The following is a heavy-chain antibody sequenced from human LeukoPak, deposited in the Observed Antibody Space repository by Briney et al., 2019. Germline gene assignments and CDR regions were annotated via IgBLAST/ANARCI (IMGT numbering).Heavy chain of an antibody. J-gene: IGHJ4*02. D-gene: IGHD6-19*01. CDR1: GFTFSEYP. CDR2: IRATSSDT. Sequence: PGESLRLSCAASGFTFSEYPLNWVRQAPGEGPEWLSNIRATSSDTYYANSVKGRFTISRDNAKNSLYLQMDSLRAEDTAVYYCARDSGWAFDYWGQGVLVTVSS. CDR3: ARDSGWAFDY. V-gene: IGHV3-48*01.